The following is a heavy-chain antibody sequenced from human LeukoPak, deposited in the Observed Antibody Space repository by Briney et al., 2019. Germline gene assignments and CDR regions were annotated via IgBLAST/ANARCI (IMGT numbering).Heavy chain of an antibody. V-gene: IGHV3-30*03. D-gene: IGHD5/OR15-5a*01. CDR2: ISYDGDSK. Sequence: GGSLRLSCAASGFTFSSYAMSWVRQAPDKGLEWVAVISYDGDSKDYADSVKGRFTISRDNSKNTLYLQMNSPRLEDSAVYYCTIRGAEVSDAFDIWGQGTMVTVSS. J-gene: IGHJ3*02. CDR1: GFTFSSYA. CDR3: TIRGAEVSDAFDI.